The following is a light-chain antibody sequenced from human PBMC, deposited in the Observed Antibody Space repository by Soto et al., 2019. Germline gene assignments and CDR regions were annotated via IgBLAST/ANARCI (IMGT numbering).Light chain of an antibody. J-gene: IGLJ2*01. V-gene: IGLV2-14*01. CDR1: SSDVGDYNY. Sequence: QSALTQPASVSGSPGQSITISCSGFSSDVGDYNYVSWYQQHAGKVPKLIIYEVTNRPLGVSNRFSGSKSGYTASLTISGLQTDDEADYYCSSYTSSTRLFGGGTKVT. CDR2: EVT. CDR3: SSYTSSTRL.